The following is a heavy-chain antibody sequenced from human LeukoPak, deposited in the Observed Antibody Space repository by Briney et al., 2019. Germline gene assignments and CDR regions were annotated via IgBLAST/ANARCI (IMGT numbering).Heavy chain of an antibody. Sequence: SETLSLTCTVSGGSISSSSYYWGWIRQPPGKGLEWIGNIYYSESTYYNPSLKSRVTISVDTSKNQFSLKLSSVTAADTAVYYCARPRGYGGNSGWFDPWGQGTLVTVSS. CDR2: IYYSEST. CDR1: GGSISSSSYY. CDR3: ARPRGYGGNSGWFDP. V-gene: IGHV4-39*07. D-gene: IGHD4-23*01. J-gene: IGHJ5*02.